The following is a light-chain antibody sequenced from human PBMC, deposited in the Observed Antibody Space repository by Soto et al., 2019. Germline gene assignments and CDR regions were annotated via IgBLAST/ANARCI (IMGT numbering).Light chain of an antibody. Sequence: EIVLTQSPATLSVSPGERVTLSCMAIQSVDINLSGYQQKPGQSPRLLIYGASNKATDMPGRFSGSGSGTDFTLTISSLEPEDFAVYYCQQRSNWPQITVGPGTRLDIK. V-gene: IGKV3-11*01. J-gene: IGKJ5*01. CDR3: QQRSNWPQIT. CDR1: QSVDIN. CDR2: GAS.